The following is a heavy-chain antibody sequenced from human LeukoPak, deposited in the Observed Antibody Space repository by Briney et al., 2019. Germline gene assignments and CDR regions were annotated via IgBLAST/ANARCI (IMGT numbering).Heavy chain of an antibody. J-gene: IGHJ6*02. CDR2: IYTSGST. CDR1: GGSISSYY. D-gene: IGHD2-2*01. Sequence: SETLSLTCTVSGGSISSYYWSWIRQLAGKGLEWIGRIYTSGSTNYNPSLKSRVTMSVDTSKNQFSLKLSSVTAADTAVYYCARDPRCSSTSCYSSYYYGMDVWGQGTTVTVSS. CDR3: ARDPRCSSTSCYSSYYYGMDV. V-gene: IGHV4-4*07.